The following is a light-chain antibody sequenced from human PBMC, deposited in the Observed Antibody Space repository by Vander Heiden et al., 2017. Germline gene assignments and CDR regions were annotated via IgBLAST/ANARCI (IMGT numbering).Light chain of an antibody. V-gene: IGKV1-39*01. CDR2: GVS. CDR3: QQGYTTPPRAP. Sequence: DIHMPQSPSSLSVSVAVRVTITCPASRTISSYINYYQQKPGKAPKLLIYGVSSLQSGDPSRFNGSGSGTDFTLSISSLQPEDFATYSCQQGYTTPPRAPVGGGTKLEIK. J-gene: IGKJ4*01. CDR1: RTISSY.